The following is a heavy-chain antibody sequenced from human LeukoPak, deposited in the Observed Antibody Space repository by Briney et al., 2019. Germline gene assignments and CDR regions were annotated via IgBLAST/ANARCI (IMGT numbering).Heavy chain of an antibody. CDR2: IYSGGST. D-gene: IGHD4-17*01. J-gene: IGHJ4*02. CDR3: ARDSLYGDYFDY. Sequence: PGGSLRLSCAASGVTVSSNYMSWVRQAPGKGLEWVSVIYSGGSTYYADSVKGRFTISRDNSKNTLYLQMNSLRAEDTAVYYCARDSLYGDYFDYWGQGTLVTVSS. CDR1: GVTVSSNY. V-gene: IGHV3-53*01.